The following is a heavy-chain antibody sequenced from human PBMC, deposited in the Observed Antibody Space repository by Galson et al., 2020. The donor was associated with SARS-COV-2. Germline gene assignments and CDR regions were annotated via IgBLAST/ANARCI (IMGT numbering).Heavy chain of an antibody. V-gene: IGHV4-39*07. J-gene: IGHJ4*02. CDR1: GGSISSSAYH. CDR2: IYYTGNT. D-gene: IGHD2-2*01. Sequence: SETLSLTCTVSGGSISSSAYHWSWIRQPPGKGLEWIGSIYYTGNTYYKPSLKSRVTISVDTFNNQFFLKMNSVTAADTAVYYCAREKSSSPDNWGQGTLVTVSS. CDR3: AREKSSSPDN.